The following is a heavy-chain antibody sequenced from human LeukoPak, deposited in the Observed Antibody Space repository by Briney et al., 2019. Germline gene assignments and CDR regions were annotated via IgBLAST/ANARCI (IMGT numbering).Heavy chain of an antibody. V-gene: IGHV4-38-2*01. D-gene: IGHD4-11*01. Sequence: SETLSLTCAVSGYSISSGYYWGWIRQPPGKGLEWIGGIYHSGSTYYNPSLKSRVTISVDTSKNQFSLKLSSVTAADTAVYYCARLSDDYSNRNWFDPWGQGTLVTVSS. J-gene: IGHJ5*02. CDR1: GYSISSGYY. CDR2: IYHSGST. CDR3: ARLSDDYSNRNWFDP.